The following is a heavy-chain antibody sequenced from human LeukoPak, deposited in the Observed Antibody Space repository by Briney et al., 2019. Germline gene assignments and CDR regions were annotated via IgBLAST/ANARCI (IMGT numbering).Heavy chain of an antibody. CDR3: AKDIGIALRGATFEN. CDR1: GFTFDDYA. CDR2: LSWNGATV. Sequence: QPGGPLRLSCAASGFTFDDYAMHWVRQAPGKGLEWVSGLSWNGATVGYADSVKGRFTISRDNTKNSLYLQMSSLKTEDTALYYCAKDIGIALRGATFENWGQGTLVTVSS. J-gene: IGHJ4*02. D-gene: IGHD3-10*01. V-gene: IGHV3-9*01.